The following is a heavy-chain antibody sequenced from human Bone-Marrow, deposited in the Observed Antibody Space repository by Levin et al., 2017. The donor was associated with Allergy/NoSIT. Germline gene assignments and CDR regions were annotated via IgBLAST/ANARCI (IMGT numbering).Heavy chain of an antibody. J-gene: IGHJ4*02. Sequence: SQTLSLPCTVSGGSIRSGNYYWSWIRQTPGKGLGWIGYIYYSGSTYYNPSLKSRLTISVDTSKNQFSLNLTSVTTADTAVYYCATGSGSYKIYFAYWGQGTLVTVSS. D-gene: IGHD3-10*01. V-gene: IGHV4-30-4*01. CDR1: GGSIRSGNYY. CDR3: ATGSGSYKIYFAY. CDR2: IYYSGST.